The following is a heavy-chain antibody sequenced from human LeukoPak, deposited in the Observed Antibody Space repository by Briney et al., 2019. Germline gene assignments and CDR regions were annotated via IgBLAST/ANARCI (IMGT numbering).Heavy chain of an antibody. CDR3: ARVVGATSPPIFDY. CDR1: GGSISSGGYY. Sequence: PSQTLSLTCTVSGGSISSGGYYWSWIRQHPGKGLEWIGYIYYSGSTYYNPSLKSRVTISVDTPKNQFSLKLSSVTAADTAVYYCARVVGATSPPIFDYWGQGTLVTVSS. CDR2: IYYSGST. J-gene: IGHJ4*02. D-gene: IGHD1-26*01. V-gene: IGHV4-31*03.